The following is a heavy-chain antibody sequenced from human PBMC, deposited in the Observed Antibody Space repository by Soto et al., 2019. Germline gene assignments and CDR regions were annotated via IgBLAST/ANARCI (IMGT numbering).Heavy chain of an antibody. CDR3: ARDGADCTGGSCYAYSFDY. CDR2: IYYSGST. D-gene: IGHD2-15*01. Sequence: QVQLQESGPGLVKPSQTLSLTCTVSGGSISSAGNYWSWIRQHPGKGLEWIGFIYYSGSTNYNPSLKSRVTISVDTSKSQFSLKLSSVTAADTAVYYCARDGADCTGGSCYAYSFDYWGQGALVTVSS. J-gene: IGHJ4*02. CDR1: GGSISSAGNY. V-gene: IGHV4-31*03.